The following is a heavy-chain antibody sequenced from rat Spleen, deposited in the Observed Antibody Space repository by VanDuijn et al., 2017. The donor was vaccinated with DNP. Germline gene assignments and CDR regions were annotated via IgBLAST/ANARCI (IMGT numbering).Heavy chain of an antibody. D-gene: IGHD1-9*01. J-gene: IGHJ3*01. CDR1: GFSFSDYY. Sequence: EVQLVESGGGLVQPGRSLKLSCAASGFSFSDYYMAWVRQAPTKGLEWVAYIGYDGGRAYYRDSVKGRFTISRDNAENTVYLQMNSLRSEDTATYYCAKVRTTGIPGFAYWGQGTLVTVSS. CDR3: AKVRTTGIPGFAY. CDR2: IGYDGGRA. V-gene: IGHV5-20*01.